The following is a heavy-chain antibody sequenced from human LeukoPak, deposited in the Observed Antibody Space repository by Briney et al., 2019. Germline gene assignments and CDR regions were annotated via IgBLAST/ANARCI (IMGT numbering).Heavy chain of an antibody. Sequence: PSETLSLTCTVSGGSISSGDYYWSWIRQPPGKGLEWIGYIYYSGSTYYNPSLKSRVTISVDTSKNQFSLKLSSVTAADTAVYYCARGRTAVAGTKNYFDYWGQGTLVTVSS. J-gene: IGHJ4*02. CDR2: IYYSGST. D-gene: IGHD6-19*01. CDR1: GGSISSGDYY. V-gene: IGHV4-30-4*02. CDR3: ARGRTAVAGTKNYFDY.